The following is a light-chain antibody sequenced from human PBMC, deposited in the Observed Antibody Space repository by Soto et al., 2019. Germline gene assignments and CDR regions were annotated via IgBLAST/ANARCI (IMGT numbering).Light chain of an antibody. V-gene: IGKV3-20*01. J-gene: IGKJ4*01. CDR3: QRYGGSPLT. CDR2: GVS. CDR1: QSVSSSS. Sequence: EIVLTQSPGTLSLSPGESATLSCRASQSVSSSSLAWYQQKPGQAPRLLFFGVSNRAAGVPDRFGGSGSGTDFTLTISRLEPEDFAVYYCQRYGGSPLTFGGGTKVDIK.